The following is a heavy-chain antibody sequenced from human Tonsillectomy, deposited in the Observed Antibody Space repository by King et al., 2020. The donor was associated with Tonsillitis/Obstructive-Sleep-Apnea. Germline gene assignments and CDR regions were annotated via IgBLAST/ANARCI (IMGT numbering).Heavy chain of an antibody. J-gene: IGHJ4*02. V-gene: IGHV1-46*01. Sequence: RVQSGAEVKKPGASVSVSCKADGCTVTGYYIHWVRQAPGQGLEWMGIINPSDGITTYAQKFQGRVTMTRDTSTSTVNMELSSLRSEDTAMYYCARDDKDDRYCDYWGQGTLVTVSS. CDR1: GCTVTGYY. CDR2: INPSDGIT. D-gene: IGHD2-15*01. CDR3: ARDDKDDRYCDY.